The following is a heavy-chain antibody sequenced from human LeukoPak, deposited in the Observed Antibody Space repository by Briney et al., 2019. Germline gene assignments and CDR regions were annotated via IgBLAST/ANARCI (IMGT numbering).Heavy chain of an antibody. CDR1: GYTFTSYG. D-gene: IGHD2-8*01. V-gene: IGHV1-18*01. CDR3: AREGGDCTNGVCYSLFDY. CDR2: ISAYNGNT. Sequence: ASVKVSCKASGYTFTSYGISWVRQAPGQGLEWMGWISAYNGNTNYAQKLQGRVTMTTDTSTSTAYMELRSLRSDDTAVYYCAREGGDCTNGVCYSLFDYWGQGTLVTVSS. J-gene: IGHJ4*02.